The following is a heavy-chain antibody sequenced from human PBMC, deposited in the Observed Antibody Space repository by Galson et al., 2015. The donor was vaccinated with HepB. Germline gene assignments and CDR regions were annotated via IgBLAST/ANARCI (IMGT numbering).Heavy chain of an antibody. J-gene: IGHJ6*03. CDR1: GYTFTGYY. V-gene: IGHV1-2*06. CDR2: INPNSGGT. D-gene: IGHD2-2*01. Sequence: SVKVSCKASGYTFTGYYMHWVRQAPGQGLEWMGRINPNSGGTNYAQKFQGRVTMTRDTSISTAYMELSRLRSEDTAVYYCARGDLGYCSSTSCYHYYYYYMDVWGKGTTVTVSS. CDR3: ARGDLGYCSSTSCYHYYYYYMDV.